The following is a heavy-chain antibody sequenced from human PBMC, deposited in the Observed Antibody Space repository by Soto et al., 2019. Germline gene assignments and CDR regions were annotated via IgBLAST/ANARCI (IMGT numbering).Heavy chain of an antibody. D-gene: IGHD6-13*01. CDR2: ISYDGSNK. J-gene: IGHJ4*02. CDR1: EFTLSSYA. Sequence: SRRLSCAASEFTLSSYAMHRVRQAPGKGLEWLAVISYDGSNKYYAESVKGRVTISRDNSKNTLYLQMNSLRAEDTAEYDFARQQDIGPTYFDYWGQGTLVTVSS. CDR3: ARQQDIGPTYFDY. V-gene: IGHV3-30-3*01.